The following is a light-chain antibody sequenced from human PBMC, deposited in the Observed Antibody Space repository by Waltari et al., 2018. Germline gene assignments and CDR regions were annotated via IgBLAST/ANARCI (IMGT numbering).Light chain of an antibody. CDR2: AAS. J-gene: IGKJ5*01. Sequence: DIHMTQSPSSLSASVGDRVTITCRASQSSSDYLNWYQQKPGKAPKLLIYAASTLQSGVPSRFSGSGSGTDFALTISSLQPEDFATYYCQQSYSFGQGTRLEIK. CDR3: QQSYS. CDR1: QSSSDY. V-gene: IGKV1-39*01.